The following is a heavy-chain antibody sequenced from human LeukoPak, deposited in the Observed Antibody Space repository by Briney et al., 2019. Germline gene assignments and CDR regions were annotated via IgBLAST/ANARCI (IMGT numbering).Heavy chain of an antibody. D-gene: IGHD1-26*01. V-gene: IGHV3-74*01. CDR1: GFTFRSYW. CDR2: INSDGSST. J-gene: IGHJ4*02. Sequence: GGSLRLSCAASGFTFRSYWMHWVRQAPGKGLVWVSRINSDGSSTTYADLVKGRFTISRDNAKNTLYLQMNSLRAEDTAVYYCARGLGATYFDSWGQGTLVTVSS. CDR3: ARGLGATYFDS.